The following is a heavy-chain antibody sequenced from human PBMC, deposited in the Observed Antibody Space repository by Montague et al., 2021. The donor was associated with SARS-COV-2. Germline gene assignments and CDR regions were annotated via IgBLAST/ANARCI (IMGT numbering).Heavy chain of an antibody. J-gene: IGHJ3*02. CDR2: IYYSGST. CDR1: GGSISSGGYY. D-gene: IGHD3-22*01. V-gene: IGHV4-31*03. CDR3: ARVQGITMRVAVIGAFEI. Sequence: TLSLTCTVSGGSISSGGYYWGWIRQHPGKGLEWIGYIYYSGSTYYNPSLKSRVTISVDTSKNQFSLKLSSVTAADTAVYYCARVQGITMRVAVIGAFEIWGQGTMVTVSS.